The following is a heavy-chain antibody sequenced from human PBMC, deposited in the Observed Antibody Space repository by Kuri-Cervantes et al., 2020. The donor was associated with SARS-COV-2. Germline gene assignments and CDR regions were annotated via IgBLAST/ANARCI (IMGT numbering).Heavy chain of an antibody. CDR2: IYPGDSDT. CDR1: GYSFTSYW. D-gene: IGHD2/OR15-2a*01. CDR3: ARIRDDGYYAGYYFDY. Sequence: KVSCKGSGYSFTSYWIGWVRQMPGKGLEWMGIIYPGDSDTRYSPSFQGQVTISADKSISAAYLQWSSLKASDTATYYCARIRDDGYYAGYYFDYWGQGTLVTVSS. V-gene: IGHV5-51*01. J-gene: IGHJ4*02.